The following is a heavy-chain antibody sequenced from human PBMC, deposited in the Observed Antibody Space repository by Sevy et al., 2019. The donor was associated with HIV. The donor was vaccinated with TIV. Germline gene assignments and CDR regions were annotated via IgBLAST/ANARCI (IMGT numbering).Heavy chain of an antibody. CDR2: IYYNGHI. CDR1: GGSITSLY. J-gene: IGHJ4*02. V-gene: IGHV4-59*08. CDR3: AGENAWGRGYS. D-gene: IGHD1-26*01. Sequence: QSETLSLTCTVSGGSITSLYWNWIRQPPGKGLEWIPNIYYNGHINYNPSLKSRVTLSLDTSKNQFSLRLSSVTAADTAMYYCAGENAWGRGYSWGQGTLVTVSS.